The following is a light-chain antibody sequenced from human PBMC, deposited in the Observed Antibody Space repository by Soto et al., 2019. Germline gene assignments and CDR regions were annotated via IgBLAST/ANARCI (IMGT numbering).Light chain of an antibody. V-gene: IGKV3-20*01. CDR3: QQYRSSPPLT. Sequence: EIVMTQSPATLSVSPWERATLSCRASQSVSSNLAWYQQKPGQAPRLLIYGASTRATGIPARFSGSGSGTDFTLTISRLEPEDFAVYYCQQYRSSPPLTFGGGTKVDIK. CDR2: GAS. J-gene: IGKJ4*01. CDR1: QSVSSN.